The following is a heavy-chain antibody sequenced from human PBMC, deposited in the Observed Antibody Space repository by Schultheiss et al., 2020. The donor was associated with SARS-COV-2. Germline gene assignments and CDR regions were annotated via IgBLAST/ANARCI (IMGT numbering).Heavy chain of an antibody. Sequence: SETLSLTCAVSGGSISSADNHWTWIRQPPGKGLEWIGNMYNTGRTNYNPSLKSRVTILIDTSNNHFSLMMTSVTAADTAVYFCARGLSTFVESVYGASYYQYYGMDVWGQGTTVTVSS. D-gene: IGHD3-16*01. CDR2: MYNTGRT. V-gene: IGHV4-61*03. CDR1: GGSISSADNH. J-gene: IGHJ6*02. CDR3: ARGLSTFVESVYGASYYQYYGMDV.